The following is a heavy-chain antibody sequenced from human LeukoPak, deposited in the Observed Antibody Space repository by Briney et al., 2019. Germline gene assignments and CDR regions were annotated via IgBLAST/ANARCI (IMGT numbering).Heavy chain of an antibody. CDR1: GFTVSSNY. CDR2: IYSGGST. Sequence: GGSLRLSCAASGFTVSSNYMSWVRQAPGKGLEWDSVIYSGGSTYYADSVKGRFTLSSNNSKNTLYLQMNSLKAEDTAVYYCARERVGYYGMDVWGQGTTVTVSS. V-gene: IGHV3-66*01. CDR3: ARERVGYYGMDV. J-gene: IGHJ6*02.